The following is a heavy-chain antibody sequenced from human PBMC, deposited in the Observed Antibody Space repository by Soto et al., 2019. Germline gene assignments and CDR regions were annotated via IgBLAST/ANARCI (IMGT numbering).Heavy chain of an antibody. CDR1: GGSINTGGYF. D-gene: IGHD3-10*01. CDR2: FYYSGTT. Sequence: SETLSLTCTVSGGSINTGGYFWSRIRQHPGKGPEWIGYFYYSGTTTNYNPSLKSRVTLSVETSKNQFSLKLSSVTAADTAVYYCARVAPLEPLEYGSGSYHIDYWGQGTLVTVSS. CDR3: ARVAPLEPLEYGSGSYHIDY. V-gene: IGHV4-61*08. J-gene: IGHJ4*02.